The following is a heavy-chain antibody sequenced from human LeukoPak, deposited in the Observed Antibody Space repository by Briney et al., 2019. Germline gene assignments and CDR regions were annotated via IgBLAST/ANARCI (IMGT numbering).Heavy chain of an antibody. D-gene: IGHD3-10*01. V-gene: IGHV4-34*01. CDR3: ARHGGVVRGEGSDAFDI. CDR2: INHSGST. J-gene: IGHJ3*02. Sequence: SETLSLTCAVYGGSFNGYYWNWIRQPPGKGLEWIGEINHSGSTNYNPSLRSRVTISVDTSKNQFSLKLSSVTAADTAVYYCARHGGVVRGEGSDAFDIWGQGTMVTVSS. CDR1: GGSFNGYY.